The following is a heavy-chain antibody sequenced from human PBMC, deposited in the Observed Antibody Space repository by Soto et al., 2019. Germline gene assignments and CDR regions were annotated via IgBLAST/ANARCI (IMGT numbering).Heavy chain of an antibody. D-gene: IGHD6-6*01. V-gene: IGHV3-33*01. CDR3: ARERTAARRYYYYGMDV. Sequence: PGGSLRLSCAASGFTFSSYGMHWVRQAPGKGLEWVAVIWYDGSNKYYADSVKGRFTISRDNSKNTLYLQMNSLRAEDTAVYYCARERTAARRYYYYGMDVWGQGTTVTVSS. CDR2: IWYDGSNK. CDR1: GFTFSSYG. J-gene: IGHJ6*02.